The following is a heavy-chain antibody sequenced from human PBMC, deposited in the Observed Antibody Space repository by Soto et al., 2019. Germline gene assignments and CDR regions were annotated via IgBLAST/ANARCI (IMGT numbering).Heavy chain of an antibody. Sequence: PSETLSLTCAVSGGNIRSGDWWSWVRQPPGERPEWIGEIFHSGITNYNPSLKSRVTMSVDTSRSQFSLKLTSVTAMDTAVYYCAGGRDTVVRGVTNWFDPWGQGTLVTVYS. D-gene: IGHD3-10*01. V-gene: IGHV4-4*02. CDR3: AGGRDTVVRGVTNWFDP. CDR2: IFHSGIT. CDR1: GGNIRSGDW. J-gene: IGHJ5*02.